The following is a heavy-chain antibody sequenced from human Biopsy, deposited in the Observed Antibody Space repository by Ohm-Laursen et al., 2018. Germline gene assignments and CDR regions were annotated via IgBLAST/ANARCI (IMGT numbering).Heavy chain of an antibody. J-gene: IGHJ3*01. D-gene: IGHD2/OR15-2a*01. CDR3: VGGQRGPPIGVTVPGDAFDL. Sequence: SVKVSCKASGVTFDTYAFGWVRQAPGQGLVWMGGRIPYFNTIYYARNFQDRAVITADRSARTTDMQLSGLRPDDTAVYYCVGGQRGPPIGVTVPGDAFDLWGPGTMVTVSP. CDR2: RIPYFNTI. CDR1: GVTFDTYA. V-gene: IGHV1-69*13.